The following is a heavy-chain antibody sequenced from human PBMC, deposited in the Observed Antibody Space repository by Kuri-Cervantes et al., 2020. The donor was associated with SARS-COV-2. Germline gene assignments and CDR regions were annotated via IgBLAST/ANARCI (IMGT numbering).Heavy chain of an antibody. J-gene: IGHJ4*02. D-gene: IGHD5-18*01. V-gene: IGHV4-4*07. CDR1: GGSISNYY. Sequence: SQTLSLTCAVSGGSISNYYWSWIRQPAGKELEWIGRIYISGTTNYNPSLKSRVTMSLDTSKNQFSLKLSSVTASDTAVYYCARVSWMQLWHRYFDNWGQGTLVTVSS. CDR3: ARVSWMQLWHRYFDN. CDR2: IYISGTT.